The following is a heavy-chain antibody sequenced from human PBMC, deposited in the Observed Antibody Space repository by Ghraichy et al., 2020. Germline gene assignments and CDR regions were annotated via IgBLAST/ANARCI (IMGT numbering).Heavy chain of an antibody. CDR1: GGSISSPSYS. Sequence: SETLSLTCTVSGGSISSPSYSWVWIRQPPGKGLEWLGTMFYTGSTSYNSSLRSRVTISVDTSKNQFSLKLNSVTAADTAVYYCAMRYYDFWSGYASFDIWGQGTMVTVSS. V-gene: IGHV4-39*01. J-gene: IGHJ3*02. CDR3: AMRYYDFWSGYASFDI. CDR2: MFYTGST. D-gene: IGHD3-3*01.